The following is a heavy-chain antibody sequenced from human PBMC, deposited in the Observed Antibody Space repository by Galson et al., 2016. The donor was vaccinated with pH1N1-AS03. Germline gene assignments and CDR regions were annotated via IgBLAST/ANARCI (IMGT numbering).Heavy chain of an antibody. J-gene: IGHJ6*02. CDR2: ISPIFGRA. Sequence: SVKVSCKAFGGTFGNYAISWVRQAPGQGLEWMGGISPIFGRANYAQKFQGRVTIIADVFTKTAYMELTSLRSEDTAVYYCARASDREILYYYYGMDVWGQGTTVTVSS. D-gene: IGHD2/OR15-2a*01. CDR1: GGTFGNYA. V-gene: IGHV1-69*13. CDR3: ARASDREILYYYYGMDV.